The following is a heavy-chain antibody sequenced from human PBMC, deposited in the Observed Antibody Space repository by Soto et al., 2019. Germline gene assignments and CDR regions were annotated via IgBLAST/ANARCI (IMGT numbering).Heavy chain of an antibody. D-gene: IGHD6-6*01. J-gene: IGHJ6*03. CDR2: ISSNGVGT. CDR3: ARRARPDFYYMDV. V-gene: IGHV3-64*01. CDR1: GFTLSGYA. Sequence: EVQLAESGGGLAQPGGSLRLSCAASGFTLSGYAMDWVRQAPGKGLEYVSGISSNGVGTYYANSVQGRFTISRDNSKNSVDLQKGSLRPGDMAVYYCARRARPDFYYMDVWGKGTTVAVSS.